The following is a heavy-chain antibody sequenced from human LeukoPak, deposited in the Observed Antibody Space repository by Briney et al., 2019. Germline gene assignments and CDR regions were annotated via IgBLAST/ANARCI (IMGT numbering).Heavy chain of an antibody. V-gene: IGHV4-38-2*02. CDR2: IYHSGST. J-gene: IGHJ5*02. CDR1: GYSISSGYY. Sequence: SETLSLTCTVSGYSISSGYYWGWIRQPPGKGLEWIGSIYHSGSTNYNPSLKSRVTISVDTSKNQFSLKLSSVTAADTAVYYCARRGRGYYGSGSYYNVFTTWGQGTLVTVSS. D-gene: IGHD3-10*01. CDR3: ARRGRGYYGSGSYYNVFTT.